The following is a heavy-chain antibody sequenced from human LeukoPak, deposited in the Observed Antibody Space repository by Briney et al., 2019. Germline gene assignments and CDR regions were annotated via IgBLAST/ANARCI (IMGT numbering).Heavy chain of an antibody. V-gene: IGHV3-53*01. J-gene: IGHJ3*02. CDR2: IYSGGST. Sequence: GGSLRLSCAASGFTVSSNYMSWVRQAPGKGLEWVSVIYSGGSTYYADSAKGRFTISRDNSKNTLYLQMNSLRAEGTAVYYCARGSGLAAFDIWGQGTMVTVSS. CDR1: GFTVSSNY. CDR3: ARGSGLAAFDI. D-gene: IGHD3-3*01.